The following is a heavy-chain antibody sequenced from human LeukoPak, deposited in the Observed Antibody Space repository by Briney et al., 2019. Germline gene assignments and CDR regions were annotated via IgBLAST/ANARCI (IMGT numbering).Heavy chain of an antibody. CDR1: GYTFTSYD. D-gene: IGHD3-22*01. CDR3: ARIDKNYYDSSGYYYVY. Sequence: ASVKVSCKASGYTFTSYDINWVRQATGQGLEWMGWMNPNSGNTGYAQKFQGRVTITRNTSISTAYMELSSLRSEDTAVYYCARIDKNYYDSSGYYYVYWGQGTLVTVSS. CDR2: MNPNSGNT. J-gene: IGHJ4*02. V-gene: IGHV1-8*03.